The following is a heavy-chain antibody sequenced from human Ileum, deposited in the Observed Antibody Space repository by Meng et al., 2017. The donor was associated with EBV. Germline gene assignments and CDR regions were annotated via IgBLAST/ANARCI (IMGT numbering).Heavy chain of an antibody. CDR2: IYYDDYQ. J-gene: IGHJ4*02. Sequence: TVKESVPTLLKPTQPLTLTCSFSGFLLRTNGVGVGWIRQPPGKALEWLALIYYDDYQRYIPSLKTRLTIPRVTSKSQVVLAMTNMDPVDTATYYGAHKPSGEDFFDYWGQGTLVTVSS. D-gene: IGHD3-16*01. CDR1: GFLLRTNGVG. CDR3: AHKPSGEDFFDY. V-gene: IGHV2-5*02.